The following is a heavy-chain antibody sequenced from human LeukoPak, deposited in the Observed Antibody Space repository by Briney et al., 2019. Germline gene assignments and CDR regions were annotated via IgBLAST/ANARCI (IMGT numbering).Heavy chain of an antibody. CDR1: GGSISSYY. V-gene: IGHV4-4*07. CDR3: ARDLDVVVPAAIRYYYYYYMDV. Sequence: PSETLSLTCTVSGGSISSYYWSWIRQPAGKGLEGIGRIYTSGSTNYNPSLKSRVTMSVDTSKHQFSLKLSSVTAADTAVYYCARDLDVVVPAAIRYYYYYYMDVWGKGTTVTVSS. CDR2: IYTSGST. J-gene: IGHJ6*03. D-gene: IGHD2-2*02.